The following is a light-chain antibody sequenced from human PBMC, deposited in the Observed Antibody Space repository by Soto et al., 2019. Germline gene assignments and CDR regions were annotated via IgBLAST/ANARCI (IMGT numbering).Light chain of an antibody. CDR2: GAS. CDR1: QSVSSRY. V-gene: IGKV3-20*01. J-gene: IGKJ3*01. CDR3: QQYGGSPLFT. Sequence: EIVLTQSPGTLSLSPGERATLSCRASQSVSSRYLAWYQQKPGQAPRLLIFGASSRAAGIPDRFSGSGSGTDFTLTISRLEPEDFAVYYCQQYGGSPLFTFGPGTKVDVK.